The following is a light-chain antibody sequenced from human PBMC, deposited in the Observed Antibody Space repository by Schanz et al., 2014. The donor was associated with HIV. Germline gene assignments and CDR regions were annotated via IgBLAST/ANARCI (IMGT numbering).Light chain of an antibody. Sequence: QSALTQPASVSGSPGQSITISCTGTSGDVGSYNYVSWYQQHPGKAPKLMIYDVSNRPSEDSDRFSGSKSGNTASLTISGLQAEDEADYYCSSYTSSSYVVFGGGTKLTVL. V-gene: IGLV2-14*03. CDR3: SSYTSSSYVV. CDR1: SGDVGSYNY. J-gene: IGLJ2*01. CDR2: DVS.